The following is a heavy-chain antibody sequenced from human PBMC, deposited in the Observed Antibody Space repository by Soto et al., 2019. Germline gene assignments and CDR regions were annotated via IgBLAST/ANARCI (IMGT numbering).Heavy chain of an antibody. V-gene: IGHV4-59*01. CDR1: GGSISSYY. D-gene: IGHD6-19*01. CDR3: ASAKGVAGTSYWFDP. CDR2: IYYSGST. J-gene: IGHJ5*02. Sequence: SETLSLTCTVSGGSISSYYWSWIRQPPGKGLEWIGYIYYSGSTNYNPSLKSRVTISVDTSKNQFSLKLSSVTAADTAVYYCASAKGVAGTSYWFDPWGQGTLVTVSS.